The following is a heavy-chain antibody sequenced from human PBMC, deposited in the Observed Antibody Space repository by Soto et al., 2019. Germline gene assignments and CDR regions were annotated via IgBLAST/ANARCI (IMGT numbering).Heavy chain of an antibody. Sequence: GGSLRLSCAASGFTVNSHVMSWVRQAPGKGLEWVSSISGSGDGTYYGDSVKGRFTISRDSSSSTVYLEMKNLRGEDTAVYFCKRSRGFGAMDVWGQGTTVNVSS. CDR3: KRSRGFGAMDV. CDR2: ISGSGDGT. J-gene: IGHJ6*02. V-gene: IGHV3-23*01. CDR1: GFTVNSHV. D-gene: IGHD3-22*01.